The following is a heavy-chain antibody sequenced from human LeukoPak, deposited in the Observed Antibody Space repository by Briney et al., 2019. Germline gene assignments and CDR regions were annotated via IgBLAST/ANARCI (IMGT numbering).Heavy chain of an antibody. CDR3: AKDKRPGYSSDRPFDY. CDR1: GFTFSSYA. V-gene: IGHV3-30-3*01. J-gene: IGHJ4*02. D-gene: IGHD5-18*01. CDR2: ISYDGSNK. Sequence: PGGSLRLSCAASGFTFSSYAMHWVRQAPGKGLEWVAVISYDGSNKYYADSVKGRFTISRDNSKNTLYLQMNSLRAEDTAVYYCAKDKRPGYSSDRPFDYWGQGTLVTVSS.